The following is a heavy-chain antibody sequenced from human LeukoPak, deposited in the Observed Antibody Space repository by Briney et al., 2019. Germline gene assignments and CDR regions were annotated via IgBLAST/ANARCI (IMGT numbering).Heavy chain of an antibody. CDR1: GFTFSNYA. CDR3: AKINSGSYTDY. D-gene: IGHD1-26*01. J-gene: IGHJ4*02. V-gene: IGHV3-23*01. Sequence: GGSLRLSCAASGFTFSNYAMSWVRQAPGKGRECVSSISSSGGGTYYADSVKGRFTISRDNSKNTLSLQMNSLKAEDTAVYYCAKINSGSYTDYWGQGTLVTVSS. CDR2: ISSSGGGT.